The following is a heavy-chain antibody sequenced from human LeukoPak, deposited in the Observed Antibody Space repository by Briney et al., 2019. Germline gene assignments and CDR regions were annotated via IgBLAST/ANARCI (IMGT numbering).Heavy chain of an antibody. CDR2: IYTSGST. Sequence: SQTLSLTCTVSGGSISSGSYYWSWIRQPAGKGLEWIGRIYTSGSTNYNPSLKSRVTISIDTSKNQFSLKLTSVTAADTAVYYCARDLDGSGSFDYWGQGTLVTVSS. J-gene: IGHJ4*02. CDR1: GGSISSGSYY. D-gene: IGHD3-10*01. V-gene: IGHV4-61*02. CDR3: ARDLDGSGSFDY.